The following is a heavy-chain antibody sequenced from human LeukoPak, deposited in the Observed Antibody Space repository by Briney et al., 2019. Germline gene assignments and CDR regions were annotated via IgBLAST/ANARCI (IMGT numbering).Heavy chain of an antibody. Sequence: ASVKVSCKASGYTITRYVINWVRQAPGQGLEWMGWLNTNTGNPTYAQGFTGRFVFSLDTSVNTAYLYINSLKAEDTAVYYCARDRLAALAGDHWGQGTLVTVSS. D-gene: IGHD6-13*01. CDR2: LNTNTGNP. CDR3: ARDRLAALAGDH. CDR1: GYTITRYV. J-gene: IGHJ4*02. V-gene: IGHV7-4-1*02.